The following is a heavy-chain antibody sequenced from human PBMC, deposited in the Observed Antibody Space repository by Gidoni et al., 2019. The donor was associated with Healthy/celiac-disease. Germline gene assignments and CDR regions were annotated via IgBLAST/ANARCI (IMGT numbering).Heavy chain of an antibody. CDR1: GGSFSGYY. CDR3: ARSPGEAARPDFDY. CDR2: INHSGST. Sequence: QVQLQQWGAGLLKPSEPLSLTCAVHGGSFSGYYWSWIRQPPGKGLEWIGEINHSGSTNYNPSLKSRVTISVDTSKNQFSLKLSSVTAADTAVYYCARSPGEAARPDFDYWGQGTLVTVSS. J-gene: IGHJ4*02. V-gene: IGHV4-34*01. D-gene: IGHD6-6*01.